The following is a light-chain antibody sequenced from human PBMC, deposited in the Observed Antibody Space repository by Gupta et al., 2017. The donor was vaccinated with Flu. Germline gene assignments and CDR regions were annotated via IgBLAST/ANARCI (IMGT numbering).Light chain of an antibody. CDR2: WAS. V-gene: IGKV4-1*01. CDR3: QQYYTTPPWT. CDR1: QSVLYSPNNKNY. J-gene: IGKJ1*01. Sequence: DIVMNQSPASLAVSLGERATINCKSSQSVLYSPNNKNYLAWYQQKPGQPPKLLIYWASTRESGVPDRFSGSGSGTDFTLAINSLQAEDVAVYYCQQYYTTPPWTFGQGTKVEIK.